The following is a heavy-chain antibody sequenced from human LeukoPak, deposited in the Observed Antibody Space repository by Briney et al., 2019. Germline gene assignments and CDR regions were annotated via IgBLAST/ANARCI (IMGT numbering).Heavy chain of an antibody. J-gene: IGHJ4*02. D-gene: IGHD3-10*01. CDR2: ISSSGGST. CDR1: GFTFSSYA. Sequence: GGSLRLSCAVSGFTFSSYAMSWVRQAPGRGLEWVSGISSSGGSTPHADSVKGRFTISRDNSKNMLYLQMNSLRAEDTAVYYCANRGRGPADYWGQGTLVTVSS. CDR3: ANRGRGPADY. V-gene: IGHV3-23*01.